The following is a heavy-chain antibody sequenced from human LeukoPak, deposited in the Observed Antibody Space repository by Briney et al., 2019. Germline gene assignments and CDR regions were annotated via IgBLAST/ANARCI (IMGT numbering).Heavy chain of an antibody. CDR3: ARDRIVAAAENYYYYYGMDV. Sequence: PSETLSLTCTVSGGSVSSGSYYWSWIRQPPGKGLEWIGYIYYSESTNYNPSLKSRVTISVDTSKNQFSLKLSSVTAADTAVYYCARDRIVAAAENYYYYYGMDVWGQGTTVTVSS. CDR1: GGSVSSGSYY. CDR2: IYYSEST. V-gene: IGHV4-61*01. J-gene: IGHJ6*02. D-gene: IGHD6-13*01.